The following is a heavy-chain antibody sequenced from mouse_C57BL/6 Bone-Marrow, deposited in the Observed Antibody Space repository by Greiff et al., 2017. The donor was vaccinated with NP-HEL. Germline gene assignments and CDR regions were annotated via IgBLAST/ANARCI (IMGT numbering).Heavy chain of an antibody. V-gene: IGHV5-2*03. CDR1: EYEFPSHD. CDR2: INSDGGST. J-gene: IGHJ1*03. Sequence: EVKVEESGGGLVQPGESLKLSCESNEYEFPSHDMSWVRKTPEKRLELVAAINSDGGSTYYPDTMERRFIISRDNTKKTLYLQMSSLRSEDTALYYCARQNYDGGYFDVWGTGTTVTVSS. D-gene: IGHD2-4*01. CDR3: ARQNYDGGYFDV.